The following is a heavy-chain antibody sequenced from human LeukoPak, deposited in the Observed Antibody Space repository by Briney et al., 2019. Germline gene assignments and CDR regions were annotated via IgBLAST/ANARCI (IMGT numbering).Heavy chain of an antibody. Sequence: GGSLRFSCAASGFTFSSYGMHWVRQAPGKGLEWVAVISYDGSNKYYADSVKGRFTISRDNSKNTLYLQMNSLRAEDTAVYYCAKDTGEQQLVPEYFDYWGRGTLVTVSS. CDR3: AKDTGEQQLVPEYFDY. CDR2: ISYDGSNK. CDR1: GFTFSSYG. D-gene: IGHD6-13*01. V-gene: IGHV3-30*18. J-gene: IGHJ4*02.